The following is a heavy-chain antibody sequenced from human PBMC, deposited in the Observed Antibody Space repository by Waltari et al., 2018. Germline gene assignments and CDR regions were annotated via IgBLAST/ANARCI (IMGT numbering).Heavy chain of an antibody. Sequence: QVQLQQWGAGLLKPSETLSLTCAVYGGSFSGYYWSWIRQPPGKGLEWIGEINHSGSTNYNPSRKSRVTISVDTSKNQFSLKLSSGTAADTAVYYGARRWDGYNLAKTPFDYWGQGTLVTVSS. CDR2: INHSGST. CDR3: ARRWDGYNLAKTPFDY. V-gene: IGHV4-34*01. D-gene: IGHD5-12*01. J-gene: IGHJ4*02. CDR1: GGSFSGYY.